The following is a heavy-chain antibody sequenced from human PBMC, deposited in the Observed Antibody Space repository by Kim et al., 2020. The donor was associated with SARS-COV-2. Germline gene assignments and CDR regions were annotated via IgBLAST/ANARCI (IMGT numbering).Heavy chain of an antibody. J-gene: IGHJ4*02. Sequence: KCYADTVKGRFSISRDKSKNTLYLQMKSLRAEDTAIYYCARDLELGFWGQGSLVTVSS. CDR2: K. CDR3: ARDLELGF. V-gene: IGHV3-23*01. D-gene: IGHD1-7*01.